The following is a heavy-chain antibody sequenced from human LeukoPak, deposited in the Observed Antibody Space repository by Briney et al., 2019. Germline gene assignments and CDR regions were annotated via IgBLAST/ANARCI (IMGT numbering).Heavy chain of an antibody. CDR1: GFTFSGSA. J-gene: IGHJ4*02. CDR3: TRHSAVSSGAGQFDY. D-gene: IGHD3-10*01. CDR2: IRSKASSYAT. Sequence: PGGSLRLSCAASGFTFSGSAMHWVRQASGKGLEWVGRIRSKASSYATAYAASVKGRFTISRDDSKNTAYLQMNSLKTEDTAVYYCTRHSAVSSGAGQFDYWGQGTLVTVSS. V-gene: IGHV3-73*01.